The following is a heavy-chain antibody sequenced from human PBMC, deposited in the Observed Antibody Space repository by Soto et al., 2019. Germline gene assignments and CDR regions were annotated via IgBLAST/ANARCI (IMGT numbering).Heavy chain of an antibody. Sequence: PSETMSLTCTVSVGSISSSYWSWIRRPPGKGLEWIGYIYYSGSTNYNPSLKSRVTISVDTSKNQFSLKLSSVTAADTAVYYCARQSPPLGYSSGWYGVGYWGQGTLVTVSS. D-gene: IGHD6-19*01. CDR3: ARQSPPLGYSSGWYGVGY. CDR1: VGSISSSY. V-gene: IGHV4-59*08. J-gene: IGHJ4*02. CDR2: IYYSGST.